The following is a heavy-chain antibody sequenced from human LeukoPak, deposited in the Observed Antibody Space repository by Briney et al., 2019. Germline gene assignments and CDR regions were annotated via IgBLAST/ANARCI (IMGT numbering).Heavy chain of an antibody. V-gene: IGHV1-69*06. D-gene: IGHD1-26*01. CDR1: GGTFSSYT. J-gene: IGHJ3*02. Sequence: SVKVSCKASGGTFSSYTINWVRQAPGQGLEWMGGIIPIFGTANYAQKFQGRVTITADKSTSTAYMELSSLRSEDTAVYYCASSRIVGATAFDIWGQGTMVTVSS. CDR3: ASSRIVGATAFDI. CDR2: IIPIFGTA.